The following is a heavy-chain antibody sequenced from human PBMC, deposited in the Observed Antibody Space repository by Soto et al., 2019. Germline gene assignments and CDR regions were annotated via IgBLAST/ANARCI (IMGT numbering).Heavy chain of an antibody. J-gene: IGHJ6*02. CDR2: IIPIFDTA. Sequence: QVQLVQSGAELRKPGSSVKVSCKASGGTFRDYTINWVRQAPGQRLEWMGGIIPIFDTANYAEKFQGSVTITADESTSTSFMEVSSLRSEDTAVYYCARNGTLTGYSYGMDVWGQGTMVTVSS. CDR3: ARNGTLTGYSYGMDV. D-gene: IGHD1-1*01. CDR1: GGTFRDYT. V-gene: IGHV1-69*01.